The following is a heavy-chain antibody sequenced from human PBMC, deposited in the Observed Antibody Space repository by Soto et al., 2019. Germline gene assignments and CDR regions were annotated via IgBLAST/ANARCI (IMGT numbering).Heavy chain of an antibody. CDR3: ARSFYYGSGSAHNDLGY. V-gene: IGHV4-4*07. CDR2: IYSTGST. Sequence: PSETLSLTCTISGGSISGYYWNWIRQPAGKGLEWIGRIYSTGSTKFNPSLKSRVTMSADTSENQFSLKLTSVTAADTALYYCARSFYYGSGSAHNDLGYWGQGTLVTVSS. D-gene: IGHD3-10*01. J-gene: IGHJ4*02. CDR1: GGSISGYY.